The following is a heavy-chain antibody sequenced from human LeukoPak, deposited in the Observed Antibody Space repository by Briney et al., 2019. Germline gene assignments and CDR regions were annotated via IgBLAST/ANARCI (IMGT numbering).Heavy chain of an antibody. CDR3: ARGYDSSGYYSANFDY. CDR2: IYYSGST. Sequence: SETLSLTCTVSGGSISSYYWTWIRQSPGKGLEWIGYIYYSGSTNYNPSLKSRVTISVDTSKNQFSLKLSSVTAADTAVYYCARGYDSSGYYSANFDYWGRGTLVTVSS. V-gene: IGHV4-59*01. D-gene: IGHD3-22*01. J-gene: IGHJ4*02. CDR1: GGSISSYY.